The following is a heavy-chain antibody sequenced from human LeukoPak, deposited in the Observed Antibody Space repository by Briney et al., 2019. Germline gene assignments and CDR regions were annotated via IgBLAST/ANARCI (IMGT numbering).Heavy chain of an antibody. Sequence: ASVKVSCKASGGTFSSYAISWVRQAPGQGLEWMGRIIPILGIANYAQKFQGRVTITADKSTSTAYMELSSLRSEDTAVYYCARGPDDYGDPFDYWSQGTLVTVSS. CDR1: GGTFSSYA. J-gene: IGHJ4*02. D-gene: IGHD4-17*01. CDR2: IIPILGIA. CDR3: ARGPDDYGDPFDY. V-gene: IGHV1-69*04.